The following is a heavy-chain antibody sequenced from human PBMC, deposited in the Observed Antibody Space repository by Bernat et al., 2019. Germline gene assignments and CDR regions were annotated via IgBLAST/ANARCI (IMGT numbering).Heavy chain of an antibody. V-gene: IGHV4-34*01. CDR3: AGVNRYYDCWSGYYNYYYMDV. J-gene: IGHJ6*03. Sequence: QVQLQQWGAGLFKPSETLSLTCAVYGGSFSGYYWSWIRQPPGKGLEWIGEINHSGSTNYNPSLKSRVTISVDTSQNQCSLKLSSVTAADTAVYYCAGVNRYYDCWSGYYNYYYMDVWGKGTTVTVSS. D-gene: IGHD3-3*01. CDR2: INHSGST. CDR1: GGSFSGYY.